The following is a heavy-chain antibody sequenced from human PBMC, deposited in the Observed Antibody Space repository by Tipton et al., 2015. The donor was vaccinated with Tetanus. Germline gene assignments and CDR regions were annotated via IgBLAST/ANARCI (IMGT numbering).Heavy chain of an antibody. CDR3: VRIPRVYQDPYCGGDCYGRFDP. V-gene: IGHV5-51*01. Sequence: QLVQSGAEVKKAGESLKISCKGSGYSFTNYWIGWVRQMPGKSLEWMGIIFPVDSDTRYNPSFQGQITISADKSISTAYLQWSTLKASDSAMYYCVRIPRVYQDPYCGGDCYGRFDPWGQGTLVTVSS. CDR1: GYSFTNYW. D-gene: IGHD2-21*02. J-gene: IGHJ5*02. CDR2: IFPVDSDT.